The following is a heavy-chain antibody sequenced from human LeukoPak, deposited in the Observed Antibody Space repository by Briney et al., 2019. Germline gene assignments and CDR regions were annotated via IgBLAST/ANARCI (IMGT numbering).Heavy chain of an antibody. V-gene: IGHV3-20*04. D-gene: IGHD4/OR15-4a*01. CDR2: VNWNGGST. CDR3: AREAGGDYGDYYYYYYMDV. CDR1: GFTFDDYG. J-gene: IGHJ6*03. Sequence: GESLRLSCAASGFTFDDYGMSWVRQAPGKGLEWVSGVNWNGGSTGYADSVKGRFTISRDNAKNSLYLQMNSLRAEDTALYYCAREAGGDYGDYYYYYYMDVWGKGTTVTVSS.